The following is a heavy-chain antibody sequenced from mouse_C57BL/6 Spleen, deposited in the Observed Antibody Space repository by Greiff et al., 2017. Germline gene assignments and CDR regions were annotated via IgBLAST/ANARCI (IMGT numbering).Heavy chain of an antibody. V-gene: IGHV1-69*01. CDR3: ARSGGFPGYYYAMDY. D-gene: IGHD3-1*01. CDR1: GYTFTSYW. J-gene: IGHJ4*01. Sequence: QVQLQQPGAELVMPGASVKLSCKASGYTFTSYWMHWVKQRPGQGLEWIGEIDPSDSYTNYNQKFKGKATLTVDKSSSTAYMQLSSLTSEDSAGXYCARSGGFPGYYYAMDYWGQGTSVTVSS. CDR2: IDPSDSYT.